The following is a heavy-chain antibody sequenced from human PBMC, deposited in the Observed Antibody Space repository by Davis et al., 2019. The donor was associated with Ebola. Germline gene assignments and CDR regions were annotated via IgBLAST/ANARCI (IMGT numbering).Heavy chain of an antibody. CDR3: ARGLQSPPTLFHFMDV. CDR2: INAGGGRA. V-gene: IGHV3-23*01. J-gene: IGHJ6*04. D-gene: IGHD3-9*01. Sequence: PGGSLRLSCAASGFTFQSFAMAWVRQAPGKGLQWVSTINAGGGRADYTDSVKGRFTVSRDNSRNTLYLQMTSLRAEDTAEYYCARGLQSPPTLFHFMDVWGKGTTVIVSS. CDR1: GFTFQSFA.